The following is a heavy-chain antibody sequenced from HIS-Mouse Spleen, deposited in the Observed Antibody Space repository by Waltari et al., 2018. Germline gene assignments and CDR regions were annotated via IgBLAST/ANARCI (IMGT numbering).Heavy chain of an antibody. Sequence: QVQLVESGGGVVQPGRSLRLSCAASGFTFRSYAMPWVRQAPGKGLEWVAVISYDGSNKYYADSVKGRFTISRDNSKNTLYLQMNSLRAEDTAVYYCARDPSIAAAVWYFDLWGRGTLVTVSS. CDR3: ARDPSIAAAVWYFDL. J-gene: IGHJ2*01. V-gene: IGHV3-30-3*01. CDR2: ISYDGSNK. D-gene: IGHD6-13*01. CDR1: GFTFRSYA.